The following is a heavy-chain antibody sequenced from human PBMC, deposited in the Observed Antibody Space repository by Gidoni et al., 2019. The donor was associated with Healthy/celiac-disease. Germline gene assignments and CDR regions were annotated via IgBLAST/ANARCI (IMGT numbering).Heavy chain of an antibody. CDR3: AKDLFHGSFHPSTIGVGAFDI. CDR1: GFTFSSYA. D-gene: IGHD6-13*01. V-gene: IGHV3-23*04. CDR2: ISGSGGST. Sequence: EVQLVESGGGLVQPGGSLRLSCAASGFTFSSYARSWVRPAPGQGLEWVSAISGSGGSTYYADSVKGRFSISRDNSKNTLYLQMNSLRAEDTAVYYCAKDLFHGSFHPSTIGVGAFDIWGQGTMVTVSS. J-gene: IGHJ3*02.